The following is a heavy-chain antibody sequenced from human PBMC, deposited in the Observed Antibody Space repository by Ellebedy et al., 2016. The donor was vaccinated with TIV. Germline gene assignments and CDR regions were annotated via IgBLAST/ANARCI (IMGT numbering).Heavy chain of an antibody. CDR3: VSSGATPDHY. Sequence: GESLKISCAASGFTFSSYSFNWVRQAPGKGLEFLSFISGSGTSITYADSVRGRFTISRDNAKNSLFLQMSSLRAEDTAVYYCVSSGATPDHYWGQGTLVTVSS. J-gene: IGHJ4*02. CDR2: ISGSGTSI. CDR1: GFTFSSYS. D-gene: IGHD3-10*01. V-gene: IGHV3-48*04.